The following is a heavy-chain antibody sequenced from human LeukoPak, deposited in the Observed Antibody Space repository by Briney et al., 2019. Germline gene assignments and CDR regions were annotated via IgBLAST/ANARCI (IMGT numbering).Heavy chain of an antibody. Sequence: VKVSCKASGYTFTSYYMHWVRQAPGQGVEWMGVINPSGGSTIYAQKFQGRVTMTSDTSTSTVYMELSSLRSEDTAVYYCARDFLSGSYYPGGYWGQGTLVTVSS. J-gene: IGHJ4*02. V-gene: IGHV1-46*01. CDR2: INPSGGST. CDR3: ARDFLSGSYYPGGY. D-gene: IGHD1-26*01. CDR1: GYTFTSYY.